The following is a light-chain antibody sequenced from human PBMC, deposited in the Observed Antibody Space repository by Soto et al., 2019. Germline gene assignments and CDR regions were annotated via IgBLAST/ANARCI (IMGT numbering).Light chain of an antibody. CDR1: SSDVGTYNY. CDR3: SSYTSSSSTWV. Sequence: QSALTQPASVSGSPGQSITISCTGISSDVGTYNYVSWYQQHPGKAPKLMIYEVSNRPSGVSNRFSGSKSCNTASLTISGLQAEDEADYYCSSYTSSSSTWVFGGGTKLTVL. J-gene: IGLJ3*02. V-gene: IGLV2-14*01. CDR2: EVS.